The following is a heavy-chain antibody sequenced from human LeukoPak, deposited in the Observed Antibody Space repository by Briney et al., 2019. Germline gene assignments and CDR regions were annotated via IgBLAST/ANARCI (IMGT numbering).Heavy chain of an antibody. Sequence: GASVKVSCKASGYTFTSYDINWVRQATGQGLEWMGWMNPNSGNTGYAQKFQGRVTITRNTSISTAYMELSSLRSEDTAVYYCARSTTPLATGTLDYWGQGTLVTVSS. D-gene: IGHD1-1*01. J-gene: IGHJ4*02. CDR3: ARSTTPLATGTLDY. V-gene: IGHV1-8*03. CDR1: GYTFTSYD. CDR2: MNPNSGNT.